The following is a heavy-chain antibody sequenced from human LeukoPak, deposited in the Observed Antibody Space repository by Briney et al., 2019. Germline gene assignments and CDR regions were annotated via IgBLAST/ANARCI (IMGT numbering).Heavy chain of an antibody. CDR3: AXXXXXXXXGGDCHTIFDY. Sequence: SETLSLTCTVSGGPISSYYWSWIRQPPGKGLEWIGYIYYSGSTNYNPSLKSRVTISVDASKNQFSLKRGSVTAAETAVYYCAXXXXXXXXGGDCHTIFDYWGQGTLVTVSS. J-gene: IGHJ4*02. CDR2: IYYSGST. CDR1: GGPISSYY. D-gene: IGHD2-21*02. V-gene: IGHV4-59*01.